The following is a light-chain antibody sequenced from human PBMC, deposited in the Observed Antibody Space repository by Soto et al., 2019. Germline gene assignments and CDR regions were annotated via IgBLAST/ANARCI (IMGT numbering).Light chain of an antibody. CDR2: GAS. J-gene: IGKJ3*01. CDR1: QSVSSSY. CDR3: QEYGSSIFT. Sequence: EIVLTQSPGTLSLSPGERATLSCRASQSVSSSYLAWYQQKPGQAPRLLIYGASSRATGIPDTFSGSGSGTDFTLTISRLEPEDFALYYCQEYGSSIFTFGPGNNVDIK. V-gene: IGKV3-20*01.